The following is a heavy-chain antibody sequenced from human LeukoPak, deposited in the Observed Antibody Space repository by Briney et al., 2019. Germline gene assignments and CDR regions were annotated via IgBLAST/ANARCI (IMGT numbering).Heavy chain of an antibody. D-gene: IGHD6-6*01. CDR3: GRGAGIAARPGLDY. J-gene: IGHJ4*02. CDR1: GGSISSYY. CDR2: IYYSGST. V-gene: IGHV4-59*01. Sequence: SETLSLTCIVSGGSISSYYWSWIRQPPGKGVEWIGYIYYSGSTNYNPSLKSRVTISVDTSKNQFSLKLGSVAGADPAVYYRGRGAGIAARPGLDYWGQGTLVTVSS.